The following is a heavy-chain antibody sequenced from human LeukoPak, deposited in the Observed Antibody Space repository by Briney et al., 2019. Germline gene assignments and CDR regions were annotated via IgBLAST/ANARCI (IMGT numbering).Heavy chain of an antibody. D-gene: IGHD2-2*01. Sequence: SETLSLTCTVSGYSISSGYYWGWIRQPPGQGLEWIGGIYHSGSTYYNPSLKSRVTISVDTSKNQFSLKLSSVTAADTAVYYCATAPGYCSSTSCPPDYWGQGTLVTVSS. V-gene: IGHV4-38-2*02. CDR3: ATAPGYCSSTSCPPDY. CDR2: IYHSGST. CDR1: GYSISSGYY. J-gene: IGHJ4*02.